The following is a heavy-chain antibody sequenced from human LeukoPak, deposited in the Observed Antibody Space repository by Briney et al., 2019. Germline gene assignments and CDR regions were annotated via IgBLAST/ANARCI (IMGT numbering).Heavy chain of an antibody. CDR3: AREEHYDFWSGYYCYYGMDV. CDR2: IKQDGSEK. V-gene: IGHV3-7*01. Sequence: GGSLRLSCAASGFTFSSYWMSWVRQAPGKGLERVANIKQDGSEKYYVDSVKGRFTISRDNAKNSLYLQMNSLRAEDTAVYYCAREEHYDFWSGYYCYYGMDVWGQGTTVTVSS. D-gene: IGHD3-3*01. CDR1: GFTFSSYW. J-gene: IGHJ6*02.